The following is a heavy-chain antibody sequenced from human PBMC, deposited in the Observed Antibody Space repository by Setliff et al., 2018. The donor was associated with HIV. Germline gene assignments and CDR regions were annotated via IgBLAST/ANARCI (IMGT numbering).Heavy chain of an antibody. CDR2: MDSSGNT. CDR3: ARLGYSGSLVGAFDI. V-gene: IGHV4-39*02. D-gene: IGHD1-26*01. CDR1: GGSITYSSYY. Sequence: SETLSLTCTVSGGSITYSSYYWGWIRQPPGKGLEWIGSMDSSGNTYYSPSLRSRVTLSLDTSKNHISLNLTSVTAADTAVYYCARLGYSGSLVGAFDIWGQGTMVTVSS. J-gene: IGHJ3*02.